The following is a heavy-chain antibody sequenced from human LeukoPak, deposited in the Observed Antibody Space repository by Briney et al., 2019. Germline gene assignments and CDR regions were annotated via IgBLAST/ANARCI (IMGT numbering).Heavy chain of an antibody. CDR1: GFTFSSYW. D-gene: IGHD3-22*01. J-gene: IGHJ4*02. CDR2: IKQDGSEK. V-gene: IGHV3-7*01. Sequence: GGSLRLSCAASGFTFSSYWMSWVRQATGKGLEWVANIKQDGSEKYNEASVKGRFTISRDNAKNSVYLQMNSLRAEDTAVYYCAAPIDYYDSSGYRDYWGQGTLVTVSS. CDR3: AAPIDYYDSSGYRDY.